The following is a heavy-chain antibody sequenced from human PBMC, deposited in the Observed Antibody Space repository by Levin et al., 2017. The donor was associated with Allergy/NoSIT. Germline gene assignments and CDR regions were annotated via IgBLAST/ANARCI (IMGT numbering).Heavy chain of an antibody. J-gene: IGHJ4*02. CDR1: GYSFTSYW. CDR3: ARGGGGSSYDY. D-gene: IGHD2-15*01. V-gene: IGHV5-10-1*01. CDR2: IDPSDSYT. Sequence: GESLKISCKGSGYSFTSYWISWVRQMPGKGLEWMGRIDPSDSYTNYSPSFQGHVTISADKSISTAYLQWSSLKASDTAIYYGARGGGGSSYDYWGQGTLVTVSS.